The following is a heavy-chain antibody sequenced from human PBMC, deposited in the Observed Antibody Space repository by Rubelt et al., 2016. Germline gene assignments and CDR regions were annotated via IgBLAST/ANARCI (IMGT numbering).Heavy chain of an antibody. CDR1: GFTLSSHS. J-gene: IGHJ4*02. D-gene: IGHD5-12*01. Sequence: EVQLVESGGGLAQPGGSLRLSCAVSGFTLSSHSMNWVRQAPGKGLEWVGRIKRKADGGTTDYAAPVNGRFIISRDDSKNTLFLQMNSLKIEDTAVYYCVTDLVADWGQGTLVTVSS. CDR3: VTDLVAD. V-gene: IGHV3-15*07. CDR2: IKRKADGGTT.